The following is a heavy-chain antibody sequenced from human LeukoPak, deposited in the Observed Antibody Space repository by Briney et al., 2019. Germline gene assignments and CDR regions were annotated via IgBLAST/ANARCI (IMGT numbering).Heavy chain of an antibody. CDR3: ARQQTYYDILTGYSRYYFDY. Sequence: GESLKISCKGSGYSFTSYWIGWVRQMPGKGLEWMGIIYPGDSDTRYSPSFQGQVTISADKSNSTAYLQWSSLKASDTAMYYCARQQTYYDILTGYSRYYFDYWGQGTLVTVSS. V-gene: IGHV5-51*01. J-gene: IGHJ4*02. CDR2: IYPGDSDT. CDR1: GYSFTSYW. D-gene: IGHD3-9*01.